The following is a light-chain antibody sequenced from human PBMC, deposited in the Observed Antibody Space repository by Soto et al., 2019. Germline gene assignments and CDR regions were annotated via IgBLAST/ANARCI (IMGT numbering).Light chain of an antibody. J-gene: IGKJ4*01. V-gene: IGKV1-9*01. Sequence: IQLTQSPSSMSASVVDRVTISCRASLGIGFYLAWYQQKPGNAPKLLIYAASTLQSGVPSRFSGTGSGTNLSLTLSNLQPDDFATYSLQQVNSRPPLTFDRGTTVE. CDR3: QQVNSRPPLT. CDR1: LGIGFY. CDR2: AAS.